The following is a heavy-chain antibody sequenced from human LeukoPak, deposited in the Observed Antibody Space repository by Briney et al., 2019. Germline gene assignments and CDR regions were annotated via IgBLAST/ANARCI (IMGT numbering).Heavy chain of an antibody. V-gene: IGHV3-7*01. CDR2: MNEDGSEK. Sequence: GSLRLSCAASGFGFSNYWMSWVRQAPGKGLEWVANMNEDGSEKNYVDSVKGRFTISRDNAQDSLYLQMNSLRAEDTAVYYCARDRGYSNFDYWGQGTLLTVSS. D-gene: IGHD4-11*01. CDR3: ARDRGYSNFDY. CDR1: GFGFSNYW. J-gene: IGHJ4*02.